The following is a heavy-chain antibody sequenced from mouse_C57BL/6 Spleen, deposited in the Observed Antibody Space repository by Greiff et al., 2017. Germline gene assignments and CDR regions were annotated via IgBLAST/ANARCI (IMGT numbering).Heavy chain of an antibody. CDR1: GYTFTSYW. V-gene: IGHV1-52*01. CDR2: IDPSDSET. D-gene: IGHD1-1*01. Sequence: VQLQQPGAELVRPGSSVKLSCKASGYTFTSYWMHWVQQRPIQGLEWIGNIDPSDSETHYNQNFKDKATLAVDNSSSTAYMQLSSLTAEDSAVYYCARGSSSYDYFDYWGQGTTLTVAS. J-gene: IGHJ2*01. CDR3: ARGSSSYDYFDY.